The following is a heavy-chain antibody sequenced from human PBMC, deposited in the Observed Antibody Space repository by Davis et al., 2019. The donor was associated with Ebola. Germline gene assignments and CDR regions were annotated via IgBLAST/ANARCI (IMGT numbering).Heavy chain of an antibody. CDR1: GGSISSNNW. J-gene: IGHJ6*03. Sequence: PSETLSLTCVVSGGSISSNNWWSWVRQTPGKGLEWIGEISTSGNTNYNPSLKSRVTISVDKSNNHFSLKLTTVTAADTALYYCARAAHEKFGYYHHYYMDVWGKGTAVTVSS. CDR3: ARAAHEKFGYYHHYYMDV. V-gene: IGHV4-4*02. CDR2: ISTSGNT. D-gene: IGHD3-10*01.